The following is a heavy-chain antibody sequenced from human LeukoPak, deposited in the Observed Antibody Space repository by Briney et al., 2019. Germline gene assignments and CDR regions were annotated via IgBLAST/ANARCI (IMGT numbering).Heavy chain of an antibody. CDR2: IIPIFGTA. CDR3: ARDREYCSSTSCHSTYYYYYGMDV. D-gene: IGHD2-2*02. J-gene: IGHJ6*04. V-gene: IGHV1-69*06. Sequence: GASVKASCKASGGTFSSYAISWVRQAPGQGLEWMGGIIPIFGTANYAQKFQGRVTITADKSTSTAYMELSSLRSEDTAAYYCARDREYCSSTSCHSTYYYYYGMDVWGKGTTVTVSS. CDR1: GGTFSSYA.